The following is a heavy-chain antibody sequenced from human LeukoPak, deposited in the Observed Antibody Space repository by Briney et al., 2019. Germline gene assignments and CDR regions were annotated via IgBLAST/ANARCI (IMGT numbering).Heavy chain of an antibody. J-gene: IGHJ4*02. V-gene: IGHV1-8*03. CDR1: VYTFTRYY. Sequence: PSVTDSCKASVYTFTRYYIQCMRQAPAQGLEWMGWINPNSGNRGYAQQFQGRVTITRDTSISTAYMELTSLRSEDTAVYYCARVDGSPDYWGQGTLVTVSP. D-gene: IGHD2-15*01. CDR3: ARVDGSPDY. CDR2: INPNSGNR.